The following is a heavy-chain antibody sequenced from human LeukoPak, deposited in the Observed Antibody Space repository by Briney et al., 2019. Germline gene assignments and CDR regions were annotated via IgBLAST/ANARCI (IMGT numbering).Heavy chain of an antibody. CDR1: GFTFSSYW. Sequence: GGSLRLSCAASGFTFSSYWMSWVRQAPGKGLEWVANIKQDGSEKYYVDSVKGRFTISRDNAKNSLYLQMNSLRAEDTAVYYCARVVLAYYDILTGYYVGWFDPWGQGTLVTVSS. CDR3: ARVVLAYYDILTGYYVGWFDP. CDR2: IKQDGSEK. V-gene: IGHV3-7*01. D-gene: IGHD3-9*01. J-gene: IGHJ5*02.